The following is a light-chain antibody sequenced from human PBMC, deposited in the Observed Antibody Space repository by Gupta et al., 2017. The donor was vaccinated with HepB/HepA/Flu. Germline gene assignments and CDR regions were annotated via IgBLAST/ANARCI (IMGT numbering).Light chain of an antibody. CDR3: AGWDERLNGVV. V-gene: IGLV1-44*01. CDR1: RSNVGSKN. Sequence: HSVRAQSASVSGTPGQRVTISCSGSRSNVGSKNVNWYQQLPGTAPKLLIHNNYERPSGVPDRFLGLQFETLGLLANRWLQFEDEAEYYRAGWDERLNGVVFGGGNKLTVL. CDR2: NNY. J-gene: IGLJ2*01.